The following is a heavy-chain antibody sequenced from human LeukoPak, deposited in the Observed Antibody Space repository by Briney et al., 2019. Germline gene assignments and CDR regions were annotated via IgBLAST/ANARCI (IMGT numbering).Heavy chain of an antibody. D-gene: IGHD3-22*01. V-gene: IGHV3-7*01. J-gene: IGHJ4*02. Sequence: GGALRLSCAASGFTLSNYWMSWVRQAPGQGREGVANIKEDGSEKYYVHTLKGRFTISRDNAKKSLYLQMNSLRAEDTAVYYCARDLYRIVVVPHYFDYWGQGTLVTVSS. CDR3: ARDLYRIVVVPHYFDY. CDR2: IKEDGSEK. CDR1: GFTLSNYW.